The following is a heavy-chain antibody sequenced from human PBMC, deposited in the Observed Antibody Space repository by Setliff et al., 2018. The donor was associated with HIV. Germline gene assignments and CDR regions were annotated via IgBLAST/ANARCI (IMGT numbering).Heavy chain of an antibody. CDR3: ARGQFRLRPDSLDL. J-gene: IGHJ3*01. CDR2: IWFDGSYK. Sequence: GGSLRLSCAASGFNFNSYGMHWVRQAPGKGLEWVAVIWFDGSYKYYADSVKGRFTISRDDSKNTLYLQMNSLRAEDTAVYYCARGQFRLRPDSLDLWGRGILVTVSS. D-gene: IGHD2-21*02. CDR1: GFNFNSYG. V-gene: IGHV3-33*01.